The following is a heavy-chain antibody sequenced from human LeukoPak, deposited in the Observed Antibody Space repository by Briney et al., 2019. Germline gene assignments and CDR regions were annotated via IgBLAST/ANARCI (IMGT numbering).Heavy chain of an antibody. D-gene: IGHD6-19*01. CDR3: ARGSSLAAVARGFDY. CDR1: GFTVSSNY. Sequence: GGSLRLSCAASGFTVSSNYMGWVRQAPGKELDWVSVIYSGGSAYYSESLKGRFTISRESSKNTLHLQMNSLTAEDTAVYYCARGSSLAAVARGFDYWGQGTLVTVSS. CDR2: IYSGGSA. J-gene: IGHJ4*02. V-gene: IGHV3-66*02.